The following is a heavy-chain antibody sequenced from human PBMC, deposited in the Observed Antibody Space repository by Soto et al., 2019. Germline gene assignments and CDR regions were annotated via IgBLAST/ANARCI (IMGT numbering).Heavy chain of an antibody. CDR2: IYPGDSDT. CDR1: GYTFTAYW. V-gene: IGHV5-51*01. CDR3: ARGGYSGNSKDPFYI. J-gene: IGHJ3*02. D-gene: IGHD6-25*01. Sequence: GESLKISCKGSGYTFTAYWIGWVRQMPGKGLEWMGIIYPGDSDTRYSPSFKGQVTISADKSISTAYLQWSSLKASDTAMFYCARGGYSGNSKDPFYIWGPGTVVTVSS.